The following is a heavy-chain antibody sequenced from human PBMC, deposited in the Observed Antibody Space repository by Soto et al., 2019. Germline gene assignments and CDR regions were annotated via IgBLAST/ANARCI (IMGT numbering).Heavy chain of an antibody. CDR3: ARDKITGLFDY. V-gene: IGHV4-34*01. D-gene: IGHD2-8*02. J-gene: IGHJ4*02. CDR2: INHSGST. CDR1: GGSFSGYY. Sequence: SETLSLTCAVYGGSFSGYYWSWIRQPPGKGLEWIGEINHSGSTNYNPSLKSRVTISVDTSKNQFSLKLSSVTAADTAVYYCARDKITGLFDYWGQGNLVPVSS.